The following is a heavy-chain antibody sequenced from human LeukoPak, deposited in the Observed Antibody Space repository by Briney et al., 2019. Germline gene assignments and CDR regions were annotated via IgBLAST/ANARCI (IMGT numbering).Heavy chain of an antibody. J-gene: IGHJ3*02. CDR1: GGSISSYY. V-gene: IGHV4-59*01. D-gene: IGHD4/OR15-4a*01. Sequence: PSETLSLTCTVSGGSISSYYWSWIRQPPGKGLEWIGYIYYSGSTNYNPSLKSRVTISVDTSKNQFSLKLSSVTAADTAVYYCARGPWCWSFDIWGQGTMVTVSS. CDR2: IYYSGST. CDR3: ARGPWCWSFDI.